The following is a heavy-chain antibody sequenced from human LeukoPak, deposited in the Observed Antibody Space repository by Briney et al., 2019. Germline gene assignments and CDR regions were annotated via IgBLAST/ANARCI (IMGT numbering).Heavy chain of an antibody. CDR1: GYMFNQYG. CDR2: ISPYSGKI. D-gene: IGHD6-25*01. CDR3: ARSQSSETFDY. J-gene: IGHJ4*02. Sequence: ASVKVSCKPSGYMFNQYGISWVRQAPGQGLEWMGWISPYSGKINYAQKLQDRVTMTTDTSTSTAHMELRSLRSDDTALYYCARSQSSETFDYWGQGTLVTVSS. V-gene: IGHV1-18*01.